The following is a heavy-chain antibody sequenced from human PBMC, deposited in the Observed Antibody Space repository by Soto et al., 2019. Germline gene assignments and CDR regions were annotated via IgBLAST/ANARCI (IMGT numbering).Heavy chain of an antibody. CDR3: ARVGHIILLAGAIGDGLFDY. J-gene: IGHJ4*02. V-gene: IGHV3-30-3*01. CDR2: ISHDGINK. D-gene: IGHD2-2*02. CDR1: GFSFSNYA. Sequence: QVQLVDSGGGVVQPGRSLRLSCAASGFSFSNYALHWVRQTPGKGLEWVAVISHDGINKYYADSVKGRFTISRDNSKNTLYLQMRTLRAEDTAVYYCARVGHIILLAGAIGDGLFDYWGQGTLVTVSS.